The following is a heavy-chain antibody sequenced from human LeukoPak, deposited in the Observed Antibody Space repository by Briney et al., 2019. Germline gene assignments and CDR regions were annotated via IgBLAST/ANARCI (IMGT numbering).Heavy chain of an antibody. V-gene: IGHV1-46*01. Sequence: GASVKVSCKASGYTFTNYYMHWVRQAPGQGLEWMGIINPSGGSTTYAQKFQGRVTMTRNTSISTAYMELSSLRSEDTAVYYCARGRYSGYWVLFDYWGQGTLVIVSS. CDR2: INPSGGST. D-gene: IGHD5-12*01. J-gene: IGHJ4*02. CDR3: ARGRYSGYWVLFDY. CDR1: GYTFTNYY.